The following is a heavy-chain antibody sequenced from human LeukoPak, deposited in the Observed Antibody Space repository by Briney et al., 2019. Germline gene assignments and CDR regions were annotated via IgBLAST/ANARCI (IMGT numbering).Heavy chain of an antibody. CDR2: ISYDGSNK. J-gene: IGHJ4*02. CDR3: ARQVVVVISLDY. Sequence: PGGSLRLSCAASGFTFSSYAMHWVRQAPGKGLEWVAVISYDGSNKYYADSVKGRFTISRDNSKNTLYLQMNSLRAEDTAVYCCARQVVVVISLDYWGKGTLVTVSS. D-gene: IGHD3-22*01. V-gene: IGHV3-30-3*01. CDR1: GFTFSSYA.